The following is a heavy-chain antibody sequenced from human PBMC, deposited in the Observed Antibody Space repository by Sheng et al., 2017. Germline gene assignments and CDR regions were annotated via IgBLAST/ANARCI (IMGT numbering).Heavy chain of an antibody. D-gene: IGHD3-3*01. CDR2: IIPIFGTA. Sequence: QVQLVQSGAEVKKPGSSVKVSCKASGGTFSSYAISWVRQAPGQGLEWMGGIIPIFGTANYAQKFQGRVTITTDESTSTAYMELSSLRSEDTAVYYCASSDFWSGYVDPYYYYYMDVWGKGTTVTVSS. CDR1: GGTFSSYA. V-gene: IGHV1-69*05. CDR3: ASSDFWSGYVDPYYYYYMDV. J-gene: IGHJ6*03.